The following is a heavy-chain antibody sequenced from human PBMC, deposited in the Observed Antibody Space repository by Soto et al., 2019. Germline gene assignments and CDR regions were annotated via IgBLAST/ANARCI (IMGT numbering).Heavy chain of an antibody. J-gene: IGHJ3*02. CDR2: LYIVGRT. Sequence: EVQLVETGGGLIQPGGSLRLSCAASGLTVSINYMNWVRQAPGKGLECVSVLYIVGRTHYAGSVKGRFIISRDNSKNTLYLQMKSLSVEDTAVSSSASARPGAQGDGFDIWGHGKMVNVSS. CDR3: ASARPGAQGDGFDI. D-gene: IGHD3-10*01. CDR1: GLTVSINY. V-gene: IGHV3-53*02.